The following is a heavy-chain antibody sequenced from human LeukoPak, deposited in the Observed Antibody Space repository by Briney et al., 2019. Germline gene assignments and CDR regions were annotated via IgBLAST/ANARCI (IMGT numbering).Heavy chain of an antibody. Sequence: GGSLRLSCAASGLTFSNYRMNWVRQAPGKGLEWVSSISSSGNYIYYADSMRGRFTISRDNAKNTLYLQMNSLRAEDTAVYYCARGPTYDYYDSSGYRDWGQGTLVTVSS. V-gene: IGHV3-21*01. CDR1: GLTFSNYR. D-gene: IGHD3-22*01. CDR3: ARGPTYDYYDSSGYRD. CDR2: ISSSGNYI. J-gene: IGHJ4*02.